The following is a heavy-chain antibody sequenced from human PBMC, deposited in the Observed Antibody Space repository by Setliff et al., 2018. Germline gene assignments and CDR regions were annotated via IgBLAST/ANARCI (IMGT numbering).Heavy chain of an antibody. CDR1: GFTFSRYW. Sequence: GSLRLSCVASGFTFSRYWMSWVRQAPGKGLEWVANIKEDGSEKYYMDSVKGRFTISRDNAKNSLYLQMNSLRAEDTAVYYCARDYYDSSGYYDYFDYWGQGTLVTVSS. J-gene: IGHJ4*02. D-gene: IGHD3-22*01. CDR2: IKEDGSEK. CDR3: ARDYYDSSGYYDYFDY. V-gene: IGHV3-7*01.